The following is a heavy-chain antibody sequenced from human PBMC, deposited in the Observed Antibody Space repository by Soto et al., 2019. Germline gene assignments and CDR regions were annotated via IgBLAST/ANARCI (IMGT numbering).Heavy chain of an antibody. D-gene: IGHD5-12*01. CDR1: GGSISSYY. J-gene: IGHJ4*02. CDR3: ARTRGFWYYFDY. Sequence: SETLSLTCTVSGGSISSYYWSWIRQPPGKGLEWIGYIYYSGSTNYNPSLKSRVTISVDTSKNQFSLKLSSVTAADTAVYYCARTRGFWYYFDYWGQGTLVTVSS. CDR2: IYYSGST. V-gene: IGHV4-59*01.